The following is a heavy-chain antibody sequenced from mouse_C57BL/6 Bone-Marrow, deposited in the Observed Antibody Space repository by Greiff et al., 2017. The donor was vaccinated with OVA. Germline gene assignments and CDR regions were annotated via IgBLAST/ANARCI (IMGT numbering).Heavy chain of an antibody. J-gene: IGHJ2*01. D-gene: IGHD1-1*01. CDR1: GYTFTSYT. CDR2: INPSSGYT. V-gene: IGHV1-4*01. Sequence: VMLVESGAELARPGASVKMSCKASGYTFTSYTMHWVKQRPGQGLEWIGYINPSSGYTKYNQKFKDKATLTADKSSSTAYMQLSSLTSEDSAVYYCARWVLRSPSARGQGTTLTVSS. CDR3: ARWVLRSPSA.